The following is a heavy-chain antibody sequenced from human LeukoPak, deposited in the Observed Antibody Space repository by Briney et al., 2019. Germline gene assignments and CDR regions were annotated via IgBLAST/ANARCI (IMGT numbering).Heavy chain of an antibody. CDR2: ISASDGTT. Sequence: GASVKVSCKASGYSFSIYGITWARQAPGQGLEYLGWISASDGTTNYAQKVQDRVTMTTDTSTSTAYLELRSLRSEDTAVYYCARCGAAVTTHFSHWGRGTLVTVSS. CDR1: GYSFSIYG. J-gene: IGHJ4*02. CDR3: ARCGAAVTTHFSH. D-gene: IGHD4-17*01. V-gene: IGHV1-18*01.